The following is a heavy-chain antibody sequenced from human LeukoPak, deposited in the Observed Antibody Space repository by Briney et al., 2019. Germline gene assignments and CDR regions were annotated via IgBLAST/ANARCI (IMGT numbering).Heavy chain of an antibody. Sequence: SGTLSLTCAVSGDSISTNHWWSWVRQPPGKGLEWIGEVYHSGSTKYNPSLKSRVTLSSDTSKNQFSLTLGSVTAADTAVYFCATGPDHYDSSSYYFHYWGQGTLVTVSS. V-gene: IGHV4-4*02. CDR1: GDSISTNHW. CDR3: ATGPDHYDSSSYYFHY. J-gene: IGHJ4*02. D-gene: IGHD3-22*01. CDR2: VYHSGST.